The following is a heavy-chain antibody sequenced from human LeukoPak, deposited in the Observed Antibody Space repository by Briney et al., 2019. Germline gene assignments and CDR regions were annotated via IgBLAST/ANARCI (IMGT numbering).Heavy chain of an antibody. CDR1: GGSISTYY. Sequence: PSETLSLTCSVSGGSISTYYWSWIRQPAGKGLEGIGRIHTSGSTNYNPSLKSRLTLSVDTSKNQLSLKLTSVTAADTAVYYCARAIDSSARNGFDPWGQGTLVTVSS. CDR2: IHTSGST. D-gene: IGHD3-22*01. CDR3: ARAIDSSARNGFDP. V-gene: IGHV4-4*07. J-gene: IGHJ5*02.